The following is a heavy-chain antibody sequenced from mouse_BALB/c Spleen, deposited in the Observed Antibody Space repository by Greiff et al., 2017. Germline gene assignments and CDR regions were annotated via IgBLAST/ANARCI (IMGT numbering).Heavy chain of an antibody. V-gene: IGHV1-69*01. CDR1: GYTFTDYW. CDR2: IDTSDSYT. J-gene: IGHJ2*01. D-gene: IGHD1-1*01. CDR3: ARGGITTVVAPIDY. Sequence: QVQLQQPGAELVMPGASVKMSCKASGYTFTDYWMHWVKQRPGQGLEWIGAIDTSDSYTSYNQKFKGKATLTVDESSSTAYMQLSSLTSEDSAVYYCARGGITTVVAPIDYWGQGTTLTVSS.